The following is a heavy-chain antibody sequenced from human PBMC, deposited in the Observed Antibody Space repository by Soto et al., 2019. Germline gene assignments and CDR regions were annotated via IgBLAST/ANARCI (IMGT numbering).Heavy chain of an antibody. V-gene: IGHV3-23*01. Sequence: TGGSLRLSCAASGFTFPIYAMSWVRQAPGKGLEWVSAIAGSNDVTYYADSVKGRFTISRDNSKNTLYLQMNSLRAEDTAVYYCANTQRGYSYGYFDYWGQGTLVTVSS. CDR2: IAGSNDVT. CDR3: ANTQRGYSYGYFDY. CDR1: GFTFPIYA. D-gene: IGHD5-18*01. J-gene: IGHJ4*02.